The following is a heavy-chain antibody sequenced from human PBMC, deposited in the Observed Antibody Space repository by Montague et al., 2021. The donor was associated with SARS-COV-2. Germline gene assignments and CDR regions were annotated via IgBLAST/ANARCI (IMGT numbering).Heavy chain of an antibody. CDR2: ISGRGGST. D-gene: IGHD6-13*01. J-gene: IGHJ5*02. V-gene: IGHV3-23*01. CDR3: AKVYGSAAGKNWFDP. CDR1: GFTFSSYA. Sequence: SLRLSCAASGFTFSSYAMSWVRQAPGKGLEWVSAISGRGGSTYYADSVKGRFTISRDDSKNTLYLQMNSLRAEDTAVYYCAKVYGSAAGKNWFDPWGQGTLVTVSS.